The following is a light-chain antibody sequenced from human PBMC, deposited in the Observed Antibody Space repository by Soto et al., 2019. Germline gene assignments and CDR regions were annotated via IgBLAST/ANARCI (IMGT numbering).Light chain of an antibody. J-gene: IGKJ4*01. CDR1: LRISKY. CDR3: QQSHSTPLT. Sequence: IQVIQSPSSLSASVGDRVTITCRASLRISKYLNWYQQKPGKAPKLLIYGASTLQSGVPSRFSGTGSGTDFTLIISSLQPEDSATYYCQQSHSTPLTFGGGTKLEI. V-gene: IGKV1-39*01. CDR2: GAS.